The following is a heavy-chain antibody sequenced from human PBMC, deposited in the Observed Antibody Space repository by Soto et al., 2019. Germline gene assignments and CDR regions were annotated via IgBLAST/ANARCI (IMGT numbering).Heavy chain of an antibody. D-gene: IGHD3-22*01. CDR1: GDSLSSNTCY. V-gene: IGHV4-39*01. Sequence: SETLSLTCTVSGDSLSSNTCYWGWIRQPPGKGLEWIGSMFYSGNTYYNPSLKSRVTLSIDTSKNQFSLKLNSVTAADTAVYYCVSPEGYYDSSGYTLDYWGQGTLVTVSS. CDR3: VSPEGYYDSSGYTLDY. J-gene: IGHJ4*02. CDR2: MFYSGNT.